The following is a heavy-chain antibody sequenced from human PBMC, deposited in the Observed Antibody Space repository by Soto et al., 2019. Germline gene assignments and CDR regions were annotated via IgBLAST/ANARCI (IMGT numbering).Heavy chain of an antibody. CDR3: ARGRKYGYYVDY. CDR2: INGDGSST. CDR1: GFTFSSYW. Sequence: EVQLVESGGGLVQPGGSLRLSCAASGFTFSSYWMHWVRQAPGKGLVWVSRINGDGSSTNYADSVKGRCTSSRDNAKNTLYLHMNSLRAEDTAVYYCARGRKYGYYVDYWGQGTLVTVSS. D-gene: IGHD3-10*01. V-gene: IGHV3-74*01. J-gene: IGHJ4*02.